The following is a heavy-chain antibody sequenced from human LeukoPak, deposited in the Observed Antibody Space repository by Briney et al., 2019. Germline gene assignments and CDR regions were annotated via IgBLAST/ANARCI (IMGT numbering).Heavy chain of an antibody. Sequence: ASVKVSCKASGYTFTSYGISWVRQAPGQGLEWMGWINPNSGGTNYAQKFQGRVTMTRDTSISTAYMELSRLRSDDTAVYYCASPIAARYSYYFDYWGQGTLVTVSS. CDR3: ASPIAARYSYYFDY. D-gene: IGHD6-6*01. CDR2: INPNSGGT. V-gene: IGHV1-2*02. CDR1: GYTFTSYG. J-gene: IGHJ4*02.